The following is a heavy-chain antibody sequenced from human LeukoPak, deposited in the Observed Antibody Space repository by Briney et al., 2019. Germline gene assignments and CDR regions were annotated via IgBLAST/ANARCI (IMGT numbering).Heavy chain of an antibody. CDR2: IYTAGFTGNT. D-gene: IGHD6-13*01. CDR3: ARASSWFDCFDP. CDR1: GDSITNYY. Sequence: SETLSLTCTVSGDSITNYYWNWIRQPAGKGLEWIGRIYTAGFTGNTDYNPSLKSRVTLSVDTSRNQIPLNLISVSAADTAVYYCARASSWFDCFDPWGHGTLVTVSS. J-gene: IGHJ5*02. V-gene: IGHV4-4*07.